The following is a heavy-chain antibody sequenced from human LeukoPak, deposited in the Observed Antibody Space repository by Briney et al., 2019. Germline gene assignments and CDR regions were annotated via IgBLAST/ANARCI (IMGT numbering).Heavy chain of an antibody. CDR1: GFTFSSYS. D-gene: IGHD3-10*01. J-gene: IGHJ4*02. CDR3: ARFPYRMVRGVII. CDR2: ISSSSSTI. V-gene: IGHV3-48*04. Sequence: GGSLRLSCAASGFTFSSYSMNWVRQAPGKGLEWVSYISSSSSTIYYADSVKGRFTISRDNAKNSLYLQMNSLRAEDTAVYYCARFPYRMVRGVIIWGQGTLVTVSS.